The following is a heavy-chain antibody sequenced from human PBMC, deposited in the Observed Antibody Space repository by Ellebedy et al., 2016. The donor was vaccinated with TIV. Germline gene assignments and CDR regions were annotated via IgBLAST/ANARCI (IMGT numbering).Heavy chain of an antibody. J-gene: IGHJ6*02. CDR2: IYYSGST. Sequence: MPSETLSLTCTVSGGSISSSSYYWGWIRQPPGKGLEWIGSIYYSGSTYYNPSLKSRVTISVDTSKNQFSLKLSSVTAADTAVYYCARHHSSSGYYYYYYGMDVWGQGTTVTVSS. D-gene: IGHD6-6*01. V-gene: IGHV4-39*01. CDR1: GGSISSSSYY. CDR3: ARHHSSSGYYYYYYGMDV.